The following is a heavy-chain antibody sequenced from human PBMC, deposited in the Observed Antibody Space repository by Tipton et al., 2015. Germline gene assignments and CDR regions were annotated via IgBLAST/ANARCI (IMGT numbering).Heavy chain of an antibody. CDR1: GDSINRYY. V-gene: IGHV4-38-2*01. Sequence: TLSLTCSVSGDSINRYYWGWIRQPPGKGLEWIGNIYDSGSTYYNPSLESRVTISVDTSKKQFSLKVNSVTAADTAVYYCARTQGYFDGSGYYYDAFDIWGQGTMVTVSS. CDR3: ARTQGYFDGSGYYYDAFDI. J-gene: IGHJ3*02. CDR2: IYDSGST. D-gene: IGHD3-22*01.